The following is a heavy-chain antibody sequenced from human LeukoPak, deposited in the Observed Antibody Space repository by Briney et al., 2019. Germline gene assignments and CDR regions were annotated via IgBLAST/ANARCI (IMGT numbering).Heavy chain of an antibody. Sequence: KTSETLSLTCAVYGGSFSGYYWSWIRQPPGKGLEWIGEINHSGSTNYNPSLKSRVTISVDTSKNQFSLKLSSVTAADTAVYYCARVQNSYHYDSSGYVYYWGQGTLVTVSS. CDR2: INHSGST. V-gene: IGHV4-34*01. D-gene: IGHD3-22*01. CDR3: ARVQNSYHYDSSGYVYY. CDR1: GGSFSGYY. J-gene: IGHJ4*02.